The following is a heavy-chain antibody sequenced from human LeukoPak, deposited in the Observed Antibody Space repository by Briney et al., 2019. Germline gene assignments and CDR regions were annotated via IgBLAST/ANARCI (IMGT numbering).Heavy chain of an antibody. D-gene: IGHD5-12*01. CDR1: GYTFTSYG. Sequence: ASVKVSCKASGYTFTSYGSSWVRQAPGQGLEWMGWISAYNGNTNYAQKLQGRVTMTTDTSTSTAYMELRSLRSDDTAVYYCARANGLRHENDAFDIWGQGTMVTVSS. CDR2: ISAYNGNT. V-gene: IGHV1-18*01. J-gene: IGHJ3*02. CDR3: ARANGLRHENDAFDI.